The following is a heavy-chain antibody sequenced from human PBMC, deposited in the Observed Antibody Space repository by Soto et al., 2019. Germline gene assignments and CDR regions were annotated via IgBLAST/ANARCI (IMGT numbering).Heavy chain of an antibody. V-gene: IGHV4-34*01. CDR3: ARANSYYYDSSGYNPPIDY. CDR2: INHSGST. J-gene: IGHJ4*02. CDR1: GGSFSGYY. D-gene: IGHD3-22*01. Sequence: PSETLSLTCAVYGGSFSGYYWSWIRQPPGKGLEWIGEINHSGSTNYNPSLKSRVTISVDTSKNQFSLKLSSVTAADTAVYYCARANSYYYDSSGYNPPIDYWGQGTLVTVSS.